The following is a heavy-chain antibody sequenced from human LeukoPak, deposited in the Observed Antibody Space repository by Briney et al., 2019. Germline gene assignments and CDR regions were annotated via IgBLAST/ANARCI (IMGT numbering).Heavy chain of an antibody. CDR3: AKDPYSSAWYGRSDY. CDR1: GFTFSSYA. D-gene: IGHD6-19*01. CDR2: ISGNGGST. V-gene: IGHV3-23*01. Sequence: PGGSLRLSCAASGFTFSSYAMSWVRQAPGKGLEWVSAISGNGGSTYYADSVKGRFTIPRGNSKNTLYLQMNSLRAEDTAVYYCAKDPYSSAWYGRSDYWGQGTLVTVSS. J-gene: IGHJ4*02.